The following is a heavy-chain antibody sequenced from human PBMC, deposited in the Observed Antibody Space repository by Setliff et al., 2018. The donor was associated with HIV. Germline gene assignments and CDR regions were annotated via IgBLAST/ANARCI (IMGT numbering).Heavy chain of an antibody. CDR3: ARDMRHLAPLGYYFDY. Sequence: SETLSLTCALSGYSISNGYYWGWIRQPSGKGLEWIGSIYHSGSTFYNPSLRSRVTISVDTSQDQFSLRLTSVTAADTAVYYCARDMRHLAPLGYYFDYWGQGTLVTRLL. J-gene: IGHJ4*02. D-gene: IGHD3-10*01. V-gene: IGHV4-38-2*02. CDR2: IYHSGST. CDR1: GYSISNGYY.